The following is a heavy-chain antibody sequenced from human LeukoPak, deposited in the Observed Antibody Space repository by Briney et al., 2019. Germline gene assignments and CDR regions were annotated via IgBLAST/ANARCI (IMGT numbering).Heavy chain of an antibody. V-gene: IGHV4-39*07. J-gene: IGHJ4*02. CDR3: AMYRGYEGFYY. CDR2: IYYSGST. Sequence: PSETLSLTCTVSGVSISSYYWGWVRQPPGKGLEWIGSIYYSGSTYYNPSLKGRVTISVDTSKNQFSLKLSSVTGVDTAVYYCAMYRGYEGFYYWGQGTLGTVSS. D-gene: IGHD5-12*01. CDR1: GVSISSYY.